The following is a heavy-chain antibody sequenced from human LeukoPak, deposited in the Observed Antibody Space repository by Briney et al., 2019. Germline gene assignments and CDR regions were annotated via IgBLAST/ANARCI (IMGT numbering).Heavy chain of an antibody. J-gene: IGHJ3*02. V-gene: IGHV4-39*02. CDR3: ARDTVPGDSFDI. CDR1: GGSISSSYYY. CDR2: IYYSGST. Sequence: SETLSLTCTVSGGSISSSYYYWGWIRQPPGKGLEWIGSIYYSGSTYYNPSLKSRVTISVDTSKNQFSLKLRSVTAADTAVYYCARDTVPGDSFDIWGQGTMVTVSS.